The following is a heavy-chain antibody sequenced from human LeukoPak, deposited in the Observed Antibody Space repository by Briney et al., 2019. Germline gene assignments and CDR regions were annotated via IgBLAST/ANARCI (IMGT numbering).Heavy chain of an antibody. V-gene: IGHV4-39*01. D-gene: IGHD3-10*01. CDR1: SGSITAIDNHY. CDR2: INRGGHT. Sequence: PSETLSLTCSMSSGSITAIDNHYWGWIRQPPGKGLEWIGSINRGGHTYYNPPLESRSTISVDTSKNQFSLMVTSVTAADTAVYYCAGQRAWFGEWAFDYWGPGTLVTVSS. CDR3: AGQRAWFGEWAFDY. J-gene: IGHJ4*02.